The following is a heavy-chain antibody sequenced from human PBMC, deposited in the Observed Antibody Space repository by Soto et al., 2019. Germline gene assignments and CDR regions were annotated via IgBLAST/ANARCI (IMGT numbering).Heavy chain of an antibody. V-gene: IGHV3-74*01. CDR3: AKENGYSSSWFEFDY. D-gene: IGHD6-13*01. CDR1: GFTFSTYW. Sequence: PGGSLRLSCAASGFTFSTYWMHWVRQAPGKGLVWVSRIKSDGSSTSYADSVKGRFTISRDNAKNTLYLQMNSLRAEDTAVYYCAKENGYSSSWFEFDYWGQGTLVTVSS. CDR2: IKSDGSST. J-gene: IGHJ4*02.